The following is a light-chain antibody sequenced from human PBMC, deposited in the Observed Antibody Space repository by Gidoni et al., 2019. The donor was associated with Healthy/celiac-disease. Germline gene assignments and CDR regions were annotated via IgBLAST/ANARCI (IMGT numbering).Light chain of an antibody. J-gene: IGKJ3*01. CDR3: MQALQTPPFT. Sequence: DIVMTQSPLSLPVTPGEPASISCRSSQSLLHSNGYNYLDWYLQKPGQSPQLLIYLGSNRASGVPDRFSGSGSGTDFTLKSSRVEAEDVGVYYCMQALQTPPFTFXPXTKVDIK. V-gene: IGKV2-28*01. CDR1: QSLLHSNGYNY. CDR2: LGS.